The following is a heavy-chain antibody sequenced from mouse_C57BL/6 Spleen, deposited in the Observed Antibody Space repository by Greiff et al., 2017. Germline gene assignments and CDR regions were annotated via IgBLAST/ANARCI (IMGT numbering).Heavy chain of an antibody. CDR2: ISSGGDYI. J-gene: IGHJ4*01. D-gene: IGHD2-2*01. CDR3: TRVVTPYYYAMDY. Sequence: EVHLVESGEGLVKPGGSLKLSCAASGFTFSSYAMSWVRQTPEKRLEWVAYISSGGDYIYYADTVKGRFTISRDNARNTLYLQMSSLKSEDTAMYYCTRVVTPYYYAMDYWGQGTSVTVSS. V-gene: IGHV5-9-1*02. CDR1: GFTFSSYA.